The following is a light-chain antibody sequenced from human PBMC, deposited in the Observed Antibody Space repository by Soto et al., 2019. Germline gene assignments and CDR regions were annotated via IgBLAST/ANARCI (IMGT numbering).Light chain of an antibody. Sequence: DIQMTQSPSSLSASVGDRVTITCQASQDIKKNVNLYQQKPGKVPKVLIYDASTLETGVPSRFSGSGSETEFTLTISSLQSEDIATYFCQQFHDLPITFGQGTRLEIK. CDR1: QDIKKN. CDR3: QQFHDLPIT. CDR2: DAS. V-gene: IGKV1-33*01. J-gene: IGKJ5*01.